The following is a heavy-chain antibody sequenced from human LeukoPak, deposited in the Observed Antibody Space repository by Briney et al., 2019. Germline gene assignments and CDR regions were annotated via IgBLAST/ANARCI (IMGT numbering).Heavy chain of an antibody. D-gene: IGHD5-24*01. J-gene: IGHJ4*02. CDR1: GGTFSSYA. CDR2: IIPIFGTA. V-gene: IGHV1-69*13. CDR3: AREPTGDGMATFFDY. Sequence: SVKVSCKASGGTFSSYAISWVRQAPGQGLEWMGGIIPIFGTANYAQKLQGRVTITADESTSTAYMELSSLRSEDTAVYYCAREPTGDGMATFFDYWGQGTLVTVSS.